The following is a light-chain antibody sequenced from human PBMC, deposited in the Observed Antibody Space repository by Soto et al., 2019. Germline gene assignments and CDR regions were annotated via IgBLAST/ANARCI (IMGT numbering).Light chain of an antibody. CDR2: DVS. CDR3: QQSYSTPIT. Sequence: DIQMTQSPSTLSASVGDRVTITCRVSENINSYLAWYQQKPGKAPKLLIYDVSNLESGVPSRFSGSGSGPEFTLTISSLQPEDFATYYCQQSYSTPITFGQGTRLEIK. CDR1: ENINSY. J-gene: IGKJ5*01. V-gene: IGKV1-5*01.